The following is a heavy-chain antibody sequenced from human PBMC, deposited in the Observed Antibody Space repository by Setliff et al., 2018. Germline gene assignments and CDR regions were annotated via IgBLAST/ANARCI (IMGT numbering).Heavy chain of an antibody. CDR1: DDSISSRHYY. D-gene: IGHD6-19*01. J-gene: IGHJ6*03. CDR2: IYTSWST. V-gene: IGHV4-61*09. Sequence: KTSETLSLTCTVSDDSISSRHYYWSWIRQPAGKGLEWLGQIYTSWSTNYNPSLKGRATISLDSSKNQFSLRLSSVTAADSAVYFCARYPRRGNGWYPYYVDVWGKGTTVTVSS. CDR3: ARYPRRGNGWYPYYVDV.